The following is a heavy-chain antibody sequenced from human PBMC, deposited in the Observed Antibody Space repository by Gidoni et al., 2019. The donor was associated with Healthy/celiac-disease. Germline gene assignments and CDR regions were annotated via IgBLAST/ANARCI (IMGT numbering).Heavy chain of an antibody. V-gene: IGHV4-34*01. CDR3: ARPSSSWYNWFDP. CDR1: DGSFSGYY. D-gene: IGHD6-13*01. Sequence: QVQLQQWGAGLLKPSETLSLTCAVYDGSFSGYYWNWIRQPPGQGLEWIGESNHSGSTTYNPSPKSRVTISVDTSNIQFSLKLSSVTAADTAVYYCARPSSSWYNWFDPWGQGTLVTVSS. CDR2: SNHSGST. J-gene: IGHJ5*02.